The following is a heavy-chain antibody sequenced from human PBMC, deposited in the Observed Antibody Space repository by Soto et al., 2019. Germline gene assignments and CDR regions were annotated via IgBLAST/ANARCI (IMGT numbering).Heavy chain of an antibody. D-gene: IGHD2-2*02. CDR3: ARGQGAAIGDYYYHGMDV. J-gene: IGHJ6*02. Sequence: GGSVRLSCAASGFIFSCSAIHWVRQAAGEGLEWVGRIRSRANNFATSSAASVKGRFTFSRDDSKNTAYLQMNTLKPEDTAVYYCARGQGAAIGDYYYHGMDVWGQGTTVTVSS. CDR2: IRSRANNFAT. CDR1: GFIFSCSA. V-gene: IGHV3-73*01.